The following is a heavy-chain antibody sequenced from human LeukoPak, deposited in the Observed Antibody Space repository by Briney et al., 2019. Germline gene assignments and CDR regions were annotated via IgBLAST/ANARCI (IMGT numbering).Heavy chain of an antibody. CDR2: IYPGDSDT. CDR3: ARHGRLADYYGRSGFWYFYL. V-gene: IGHV5-51*01. Sequence: GESLKISCQVSGYSFASYWIGWVRQMPGKGLEWMGIIYPGDSDTRYSPSFQGQVTISADKSINTAYLQWSGLKASDTAMYYCARHGRLADYYGRSGFWYFYLWGRGTMVTVSS. CDR1: GYSFASYW. J-gene: IGHJ2*01. D-gene: IGHD3-22*01.